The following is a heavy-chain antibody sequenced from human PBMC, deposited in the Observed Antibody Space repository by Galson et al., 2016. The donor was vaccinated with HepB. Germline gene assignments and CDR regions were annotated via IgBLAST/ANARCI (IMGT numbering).Heavy chain of an antibody. CDR3: ASPGGSPSGLLGATEGLDY. Sequence: SLRLSCAASGFSVNNNYMTWVRQAPGKGLEWVSVIYGGGTTYFADSVKGRFTMSRDTSKNTLYLQMNSLKAEDTAVYYCASPGGSPSGLLGATEGLDYWGLGTLVTVSS. D-gene: IGHD3-16*01. CDR2: IYGGGTT. CDR1: GFSVNNNY. J-gene: IGHJ4*02. V-gene: IGHV3-53*01.